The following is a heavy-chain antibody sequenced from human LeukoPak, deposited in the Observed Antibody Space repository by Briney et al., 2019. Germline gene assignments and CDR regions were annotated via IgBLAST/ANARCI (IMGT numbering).Heavy chain of an antibody. D-gene: IGHD4-17*01. V-gene: IGHV3-74*01. Sequence: GGSLRLSCAASGFTFSSYWMHWVRQAPGKGLVWVSRINSVGSSTSYADSVKGRFTISRDNAKNTLYLQMNSLRAEDTAVYYCARPSNYGDGLPSWGQGTLVTVSS. J-gene: IGHJ4*02. CDR1: GFTFSSYW. CDR3: ARPSNYGDGLPS. CDR2: INSVGSST.